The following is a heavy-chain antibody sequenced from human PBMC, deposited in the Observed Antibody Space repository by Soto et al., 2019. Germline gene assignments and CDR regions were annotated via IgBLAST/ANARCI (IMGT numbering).Heavy chain of an antibody. CDR3: ARDPAIPWVFV. CDR1: AACIGRGSAY. V-gene: IGHV4-39*02. Sequence: LSLTCTVAAACIGRGSAYWGCIRQPPGKRLEWIGSRYSGGSTYYNPALKGRVTISVDTSKNQFSLNLRSVTAADTAVYYCARDPAIPWVFVWGQGTVVTVSS. J-gene: IGHJ4*02. D-gene: IGHD3-16*02. CDR2: RYSGGST.